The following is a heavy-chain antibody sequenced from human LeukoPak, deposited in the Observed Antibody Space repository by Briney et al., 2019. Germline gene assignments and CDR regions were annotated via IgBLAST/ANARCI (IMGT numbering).Heavy chain of an antibody. V-gene: IGHV3-74*01. J-gene: IGHJ4*02. CDR1: GFTFSTYW. D-gene: IGHD1-26*01. Sequence: GGSLRLSCAASGFTFSTYWMYWVRQAPGKGLVWVSRINSDGSSTSYADSVKDRFTISRDNAKNTLYLQMNSLRAEDTAVYYCAKGGGSGNYPQYYFDYWGQGAPVTVSS. CDR2: INSDGSST. CDR3: AKGGGSGNYPQYYFDY.